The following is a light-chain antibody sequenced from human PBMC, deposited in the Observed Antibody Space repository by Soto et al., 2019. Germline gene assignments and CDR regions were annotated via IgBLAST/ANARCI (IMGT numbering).Light chain of an antibody. Sequence: QSALTQPASVSGSPGQSITISCIGTSSDVGGYNYVSWYQQHPGKAPKLMIYDVSNRPSGVSNRFSGSKSGNTASLTISGLRAEDEADYYCSSYTSSSTLYVFGTGTKLTVL. J-gene: IGLJ1*01. CDR2: DVS. CDR1: SSDVGGYNY. CDR3: SSYTSSSTLYV. V-gene: IGLV2-14*01.